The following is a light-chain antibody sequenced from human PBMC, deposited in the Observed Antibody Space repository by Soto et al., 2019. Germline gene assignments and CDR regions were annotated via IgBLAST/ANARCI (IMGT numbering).Light chain of an antibody. Sequence: DIQMTQSPSSLSTSFGDRVTLTCRASQGISTFLNWYQQKPGKAPRLLIYAASRLQSGVPARFSGSGAETDFTLTITSLQPEDFGIYYCQQSYATVRTFGGGTKVDIK. CDR3: QQSYATVRT. CDR1: QGISTF. J-gene: IGKJ4*01. V-gene: IGKV1-39*01. CDR2: AAS.